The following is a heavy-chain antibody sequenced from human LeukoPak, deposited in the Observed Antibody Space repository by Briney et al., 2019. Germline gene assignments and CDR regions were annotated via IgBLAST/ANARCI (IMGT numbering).Heavy chain of an antibody. D-gene: IGHD3/OR15-3a*01. Sequence: SETLSLTCTVSGVSISSSNSYWGWIRQPPGKGLQWIGSIYYSGNTYYNASLKSQVSISIDTSKNQFSLKLTSVTAADTAVYYCARQTGSGLFILPGGQGTLVTVSS. J-gene: IGHJ4*02. CDR1: GVSISSSNSY. CDR3: ARQTGSGLFILP. CDR2: IYYSGNT. V-gene: IGHV4-39*01.